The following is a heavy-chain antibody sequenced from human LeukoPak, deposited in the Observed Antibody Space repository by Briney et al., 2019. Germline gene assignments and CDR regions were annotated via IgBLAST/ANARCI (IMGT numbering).Heavy chain of an antibody. Sequence: PSQTLSLICTVSGGSIRNGDYCWSWVRQSPGRGLEWIGYIYYTGSTYYNPSLKSRVTISVDTSKNQFSLKLSSVTAADTAVYYCARADVDTLSCAFDIWGQGTMVTVSS. CDR1: GGSIRNGDYC. CDR2: IYYTGST. D-gene: IGHD5-18*01. CDR3: ARADVDTLSCAFDI. J-gene: IGHJ3*02. V-gene: IGHV4-30-4*08.